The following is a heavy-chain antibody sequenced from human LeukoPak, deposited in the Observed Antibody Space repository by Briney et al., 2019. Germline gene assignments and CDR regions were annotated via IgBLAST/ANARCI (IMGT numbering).Heavy chain of an antibody. J-gene: IGHJ3*02. V-gene: IGHV3-7*01. Sequence: GGSLRLSCVASRFTFSIYWMSWVRQAPGKGLEWVANIKQDGREEYYVDSAKGRFSISRDNAKNSLYLQMNSLRAEDTAVYYCARERMGPRGTFDIWGQGTMVTVSS. CDR1: RFTFSIYW. D-gene: IGHD3-16*01. CDR3: ARERMGPRGTFDI. CDR2: IKQDGREE.